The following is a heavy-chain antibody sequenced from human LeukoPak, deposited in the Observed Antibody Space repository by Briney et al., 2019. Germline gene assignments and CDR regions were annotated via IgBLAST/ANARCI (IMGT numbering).Heavy chain of an antibody. J-gene: IGHJ5*02. Sequence: GGSLRLSCAASGFNFNNAWMKWVRQAPGKGLEWVGRIKSKTDGGTTDYAAPVKGRFTISREDSKNTLYLQMNSLKTEDTAMYYCTTDTSMIDHWGQGTLVTVSS. CDR1: GFNFNNAW. CDR3: TTDTSMIDH. D-gene: IGHD5-18*01. CDR2: IKSKTDGGTT. V-gene: IGHV3-15*01.